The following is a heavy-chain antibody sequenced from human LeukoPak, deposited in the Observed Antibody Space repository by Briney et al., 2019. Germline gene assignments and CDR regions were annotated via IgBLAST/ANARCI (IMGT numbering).Heavy chain of an antibody. Sequence: SETLSLTCTVSGGSISSSSYYWGWIRQPPGKGLEWIGSIYYSGSTYYNPSLKSRVTISVDTSKNQFSLKLSSVTAADTAVYYCARRGYSSSWCHPTHFGYWGQGTLVTVSS. CDR3: ARRGYSSSWCHPTHFGY. V-gene: IGHV4-39*07. CDR2: IYYSGST. CDR1: GGSISSSSYY. D-gene: IGHD6-13*01. J-gene: IGHJ4*02.